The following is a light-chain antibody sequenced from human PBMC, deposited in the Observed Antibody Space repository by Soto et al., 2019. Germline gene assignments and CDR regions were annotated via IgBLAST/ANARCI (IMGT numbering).Light chain of an antibody. CDR1: SGHSSSA. Sequence: QPVLTQSPSASASLGASVKLTCTLSSGHSSSAIAWHQQQPEKGPRYLMKLNSDGSHNKGDGIPDRFSGSSSGAERYLTISGRQSEDEADYYCQTWGTGIQVFGGGTKLTVL. J-gene: IGLJ2*01. CDR3: QTWGTGIQV. CDR2: LNSDGSH. V-gene: IGLV4-69*01.